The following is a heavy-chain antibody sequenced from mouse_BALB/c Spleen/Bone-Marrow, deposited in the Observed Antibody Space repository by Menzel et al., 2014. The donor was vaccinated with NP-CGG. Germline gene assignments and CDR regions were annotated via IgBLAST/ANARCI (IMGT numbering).Heavy chain of an antibody. Sequence: EVKLEESGGGLVQPGGSRKLSCAASGFTSXSFGMHWVRQAPEKGLEWVAYISSGSSTIYYADTVMGRFTISRDNPKNTLFLQMTSLRSEDTAMYYCARSGSSSGYFDYWGQGTTLTVSS. D-gene: IGHD1-1*01. J-gene: IGHJ2*01. CDR3: ARSGSSSGYFDY. CDR2: ISSGSSTI. V-gene: IGHV5-17*02. CDR1: GFTSXSFG.